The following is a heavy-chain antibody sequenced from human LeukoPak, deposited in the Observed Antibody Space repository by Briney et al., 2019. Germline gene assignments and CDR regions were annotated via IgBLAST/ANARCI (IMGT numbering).Heavy chain of an antibody. D-gene: IGHD3-22*01. CDR2: ISAYNGNT. CDR1: GYTLTSYG. J-gene: IGHJ6*03. Sequence: ASVKVSCKASGYTLTSYGISWVRQAPGQGREWMGWISAYNGNTNYAQKLQGRVTMTTDTSTSTAYMELRSLRSDDTAVYYCARTYYYDSSGYRYMDVWGKGTTVTVSS. V-gene: IGHV1-18*01. CDR3: ARTYYYDSSGYRYMDV.